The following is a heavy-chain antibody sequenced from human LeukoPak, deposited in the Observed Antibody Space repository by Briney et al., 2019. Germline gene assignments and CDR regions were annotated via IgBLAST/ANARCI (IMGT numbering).Heavy chain of an antibody. D-gene: IGHD3-10*01. J-gene: IGHJ4*02. CDR3: AKGSGGSGSFYNHFDC. CDR2: ISGSGGGT. V-gene: IGHV3-23*01. CDR1: GFTFSSYA. Sequence: PGGSLRLSCAASGFTFSSYAMSWVRQAPGKGLEWVSGISGSGGGTNYADSVKGRFTISRDNSKNTLSLQMNSLRTEDTAVFYCAKGSGGSGSFYNHFDCWGQGTLVTVSS.